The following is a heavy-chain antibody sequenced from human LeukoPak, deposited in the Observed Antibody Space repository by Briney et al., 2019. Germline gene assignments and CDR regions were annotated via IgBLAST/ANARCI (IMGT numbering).Heavy chain of an antibody. J-gene: IGHJ6*02. CDR1: GFTFSDYY. CDR3: ARERSPLELRYYYYGMDV. Sequence: GGSLRLSCAASGFTFSDYYLSWIRQAPGKGLEWVSYISSSGSTIYYADSVKGRFTISRDNAKNSLYLQMNSLRAEDTAVYYCARERSPLELRYYYYGMDVWGQGTTVTVSS. D-gene: IGHD1-26*01. V-gene: IGHV3-11*01. CDR2: ISSSGSTI.